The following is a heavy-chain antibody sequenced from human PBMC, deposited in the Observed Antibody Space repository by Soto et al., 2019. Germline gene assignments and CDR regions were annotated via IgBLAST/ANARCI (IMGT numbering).Heavy chain of an antibody. V-gene: IGHV1-46*01. D-gene: IGHD3-10*01. CDR3: ARHLTPSVVRGTPGY. J-gene: IGHJ4*02. CDR1: GYTFTSYY. CDR2: INPSGGST. Sequence: ASVKVSCKASGYTFTSYYMHWVRQAPGQGLEWMGIINPSGGSTSYAQKFQGRVTMTRDTSTSTVYMELSSLRSEDTAVYYCARHLTPSVVRGTPGYWGQGTLAPVYS.